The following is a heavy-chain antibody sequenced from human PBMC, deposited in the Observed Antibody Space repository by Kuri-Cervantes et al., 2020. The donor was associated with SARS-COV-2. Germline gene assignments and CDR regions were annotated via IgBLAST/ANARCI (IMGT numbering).Heavy chain of an antibody. CDR1: GYKFHAYW. CDR2: IHPADSDT. CDR3: ARLPVSGDHYFDY. V-gene: IGHV5-51*01. Sequence: GESLKISCKGSGYKFHAYWIAWVRQMPGKGLECMGIIHPADSDTRYSPSFQGQVTISADKSINTAYLQWNNLKASDTAMYYCARLPVSGDHYFDYWGQGTPVTVSS. D-gene: IGHD2-21*01. J-gene: IGHJ4*02.